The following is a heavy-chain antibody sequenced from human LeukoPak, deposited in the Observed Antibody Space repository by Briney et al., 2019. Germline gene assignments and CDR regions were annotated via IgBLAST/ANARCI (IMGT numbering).Heavy chain of an antibody. CDR3: ARDKATMVRGVITSWFDP. J-gene: IGHJ5*02. CDR1: GLTFSSYA. CDR2: IKQDGSEK. Sequence: GWSLRLSCAASGLTFSSYAMSWVRQAPGKGLEWVANIKQDGSEKYYVDSVKGRFTISRDNAKNSLYLQMNSLRAEDTAVYYCARDKATMVRGVITSWFDPWGQGTLVTVSS. V-gene: IGHV3-7*03. D-gene: IGHD3-10*01.